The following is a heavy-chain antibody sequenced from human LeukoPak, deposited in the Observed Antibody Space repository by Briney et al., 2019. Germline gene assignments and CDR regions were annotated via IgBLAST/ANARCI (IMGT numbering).Heavy chain of an antibody. J-gene: IGHJ3*02. CDR3: AKDLYYGSGSYYAHDAFDI. CDR1: GFTFSNAW. D-gene: IGHD3-10*01. Sequence: GGSLRLSCAASGFTFSNAWMSGVRQAPGKGLEWVSAISGSGGSTYYADSVKGRFTISRDNSKNTVYLKMNSLRAEDTAVYYCAKDLYYGSGSYYAHDAFDIWGQGTMVTVSS. V-gene: IGHV3-23*01. CDR2: ISGSGGST.